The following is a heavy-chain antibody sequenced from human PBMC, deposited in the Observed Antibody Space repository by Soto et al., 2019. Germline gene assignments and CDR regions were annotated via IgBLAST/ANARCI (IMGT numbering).Heavy chain of an antibody. CDR3: ARDRGANSGFDGPGDY. CDR2: ISSSSSTI. J-gene: IGHJ4*02. D-gene: IGHD5-12*01. V-gene: IGHV3-48*01. Sequence: EVQLVESGGGLVQPGGSLRLSCAASGFTFSSYSMNWVRQAPGKGLEWVSYISSSSSTIYYADSVKGRFTISRDNSDDTLYLQMTSLRAEDTAVYYCARDRGANSGFDGPGDYWGQGTVVIVSS. CDR1: GFTFSSYS.